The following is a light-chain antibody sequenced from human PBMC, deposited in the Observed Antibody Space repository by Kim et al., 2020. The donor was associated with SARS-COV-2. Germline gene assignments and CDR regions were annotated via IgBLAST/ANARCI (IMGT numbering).Light chain of an antibody. Sequence: PGERATLSCRASQSIDTYLAWYQQRPGQAPRLLVYDASNRATGVPDRFSGSGSGTDFTLTISSLEPEDFSTYYCQQRNSWPPAVTSGGGTKVDIK. CDR3: QQRNSWPPAVT. CDR1: QSIDTY. CDR2: DAS. J-gene: IGKJ4*01. V-gene: IGKV3-11*01.